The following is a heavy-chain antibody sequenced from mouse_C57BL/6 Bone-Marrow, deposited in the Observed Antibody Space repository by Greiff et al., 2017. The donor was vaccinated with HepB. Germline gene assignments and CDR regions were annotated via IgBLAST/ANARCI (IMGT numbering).Heavy chain of an antibody. CDR1: GYTFTSYW. CDR3: ARSGYDGYYGVFYAMDY. D-gene: IGHD2-3*01. CDR2: IHPNSGST. V-gene: IGHV1-64*01. Sequence: QVQLQQPGAELVKPGASVKLSCKASGYTFTSYWMHWVKQRPGQGLEWIGMIHPNSGSTNYNEKFKSKATLTVDKSSSTAYMQLSSLTSEDSAVYYCARSGYDGYYGVFYAMDYWGQGTSVTVSS. J-gene: IGHJ4*01.